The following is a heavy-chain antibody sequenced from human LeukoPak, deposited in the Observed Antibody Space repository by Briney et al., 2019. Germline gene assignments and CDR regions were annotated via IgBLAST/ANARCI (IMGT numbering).Heavy chain of an antibody. D-gene: IGHD3-22*01. CDR3: ARDGSGSGYYDY. CDR2: IRSKANGYAT. J-gene: IGHJ4*02. CDR1: GFTFSGSA. V-gene: IGHV3-73*01. Sequence: SGGSLRLSCAASGFTFSGSAVHWVRQASGKGLEWVGRIRSKANGYATAYAASVKGRFTISRDDSKNTAYLQMNSLKTEDTAVYYCARDGSGSGYYDYWGQGTLVTVSS.